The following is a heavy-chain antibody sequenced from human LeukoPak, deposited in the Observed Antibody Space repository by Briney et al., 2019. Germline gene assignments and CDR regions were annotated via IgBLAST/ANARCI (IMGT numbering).Heavy chain of an antibody. CDR3: ARKGPYGDYFDY. V-gene: IGHV4-59*08. D-gene: IGHD4-17*01. CDR1: GDSISTYY. Sequence: SETLSLTCAFSGDSISTYYWSWIRQPPGKGLEWIGYIYYSGSTNYNPSLKSRVTISVDTSKNQFSLKLSSVTAADTAVYYCARKGPYGDYFDYWGQGTLVAVSS. J-gene: IGHJ4*02. CDR2: IYYSGST.